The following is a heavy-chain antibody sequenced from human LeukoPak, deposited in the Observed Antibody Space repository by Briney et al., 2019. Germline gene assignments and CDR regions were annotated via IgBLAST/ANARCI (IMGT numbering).Heavy chain of an antibody. CDR2: FDPEDGET. Sequence: ASVKVSCKVSGYTLTELSMHWVRQARGKGLEGMGGFDPEDGETIYAQKFQGRVTMTEDTSTDTAYIELSSLRSEDTAVYYCVGNRARGATREYYYYYYYMDVWGKGTTVTVSS. CDR3: VGNRARGATREYYYYYYYMDV. CDR1: GYTLTELS. J-gene: IGHJ6*03. D-gene: IGHD1-26*01. V-gene: IGHV1-24*01.